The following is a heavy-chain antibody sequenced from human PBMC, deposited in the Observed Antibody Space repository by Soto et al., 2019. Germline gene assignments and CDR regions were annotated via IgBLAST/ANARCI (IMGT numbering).Heavy chain of an antibody. V-gene: IGHV1-69*01. CDR2: IIPIFGSP. Sequence: QEQLVQSGAEIKKPGSSVKISCEASGGTFSTYAFSWVRQAPGQGLEWMGGIIPIFGSPRYAQKFQGRVTITADEFLSTAYMELSSLRSDDTAVEDGARDVEDITSSYQDRPEDYYGGRDVWGQGTTVTVSS. D-gene: IGHD2-2*01. CDR1: GGTFSTYA. J-gene: IGHJ6*02. CDR3: ARDVEDITSSYQDRPEDYYGGRDV.